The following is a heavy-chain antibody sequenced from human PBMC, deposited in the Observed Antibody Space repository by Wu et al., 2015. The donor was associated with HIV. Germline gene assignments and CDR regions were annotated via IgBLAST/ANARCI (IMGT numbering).Heavy chain of an antibody. CDR3: ARGLAPLLWFGELFDYYYGMDV. D-gene: IGHD3-10*01. Sequence: QVQLVQSGAEVKKPGASVKVSCKASGYTFTSYDINWVRQATGQGLEWTGWMNPNSGNTGYAQKFQGRVTMTRNTSISTAYMELSSLRSEDTAVYYCARGLAPLLWFGELFDYYYGMDVWGQGTTVTVSS. CDR2: MNPNSGNT. J-gene: IGHJ6*02. CDR1: GYTFTSYD. V-gene: IGHV1-8*01.